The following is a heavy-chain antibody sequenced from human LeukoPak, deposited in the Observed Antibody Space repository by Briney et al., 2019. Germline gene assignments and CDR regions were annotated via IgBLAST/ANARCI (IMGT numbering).Heavy chain of an antibody. V-gene: IGHV3-21*01. D-gene: IGHD4-17*01. CDR2: ISSSSSYI. J-gene: IGHJ3*02. CDR3: ARGRGYTVTTSNDAFDI. CDR1: GFTFSSYS. Sequence: GGSLRLSCAASGFTFSSYSMNWVRQAPGKGLEWVSSISSSSSYIYYADSVRGRFTISRDNAKNSLYLQMNSLRAEDTAVYYCARGRGYTVTTSNDAFDIWGQGTMVTVSS.